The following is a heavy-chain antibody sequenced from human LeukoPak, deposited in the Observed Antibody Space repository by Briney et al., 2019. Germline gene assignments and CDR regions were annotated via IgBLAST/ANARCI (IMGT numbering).Heavy chain of an antibody. CDR2: TYYRSKWYN. CDR1: GDSVSSNSAA. V-gene: IGHV6-1*01. Sequence: SQTLSLTCAISGDSVSSNSAAWNWIRQSPSRGLEWLGRTYYRSKWYNDYAVSVKSRITINPDTYKNQFSLQLNSVTPEDTAVYYCARGFHSSGYYRLGYYYGMDVWGQGTTVTVSS. CDR3: ARGFHSSGYYRLGYYYGMDV. D-gene: IGHD3-22*01. J-gene: IGHJ6*02.